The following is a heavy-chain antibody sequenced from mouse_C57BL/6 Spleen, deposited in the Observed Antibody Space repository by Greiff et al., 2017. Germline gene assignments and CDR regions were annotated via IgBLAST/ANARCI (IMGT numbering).Heavy chain of an antibody. CDR2: IRLKSDNYAT. CDR1: GFTFSNYW. D-gene: IGHD1-1*01. V-gene: IGHV6-3*01. Sequence: EVNLVESGGGLVQPGGSMKLSCVASGFTFSNYWMNWVRQSPEKGLEWVAQIRLKSDNYATHYAESVKGRFTISRDDSKSSVYLQMNNLRAEDTGIYYCTDHGSSYWYFDVWGTGTTVTVSS. CDR3: TDHGSSYWYFDV. J-gene: IGHJ1*03.